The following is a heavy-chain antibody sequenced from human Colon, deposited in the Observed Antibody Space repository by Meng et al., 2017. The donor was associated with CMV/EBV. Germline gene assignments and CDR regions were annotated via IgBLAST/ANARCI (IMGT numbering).Heavy chain of an antibody. J-gene: IGHJ4*02. V-gene: IGHV4-59*01. D-gene: IGHD5-24*01. CDR2: MYYRGTS. CDR3: ARGELSFRG. CDR1: GGSISSYY. Sequence: SETLSLTCTVSGGSISSYYWSWIRQPPGKGLEWIASMYYRGTSNYNPSLKSRVTISADTSKNHFSLNLTSVTAADTAVYYCARGELSFRGWGQGTLVTVSS.